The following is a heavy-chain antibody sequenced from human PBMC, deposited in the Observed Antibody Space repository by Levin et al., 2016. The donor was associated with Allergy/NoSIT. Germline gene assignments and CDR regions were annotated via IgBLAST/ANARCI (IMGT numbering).Heavy chain of an antibody. Sequence: ASVKVSCKASGYTFTSYYMHWVRQAPGQGLEWMGIINPSGGSTSYAQKFQGRVTMTRDTSTSTVYMELSSLRSEDTAVYYCARAPRGEWELLRRAEYFQHWGQGTLVTVSS. CDR2: INPSGGST. CDR3: ARAPRGEWELLRRAEYFQH. CDR1: GYTFTSYY. V-gene: IGHV1-46*01. D-gene: IGHD1-26*01. J-gene: IGHJ1*01.